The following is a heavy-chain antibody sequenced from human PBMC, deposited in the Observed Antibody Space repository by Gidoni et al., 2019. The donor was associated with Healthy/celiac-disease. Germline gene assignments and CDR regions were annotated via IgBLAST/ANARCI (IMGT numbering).Heavy chain of an antibody. CDR2: IYYSGST. D-gene: IGHD3-10*01. Sequence: QVQLQESGPGLVKPSETLSLTCTVSGGSIRSYYWSWIRQPPGKGLEWIGYIYYSGSTNYNPSLKSRVTISVDTSKNQFSLKLSSVTAADTAVYYCARRDYYGSGSWFDPWGQGTLVTVSS. J-gene: IGHJ5*02. V-gene: IGHV4-59*01. CDR1: GGSIRSYY. CDR3: ARRDYYGSGSWFDP.